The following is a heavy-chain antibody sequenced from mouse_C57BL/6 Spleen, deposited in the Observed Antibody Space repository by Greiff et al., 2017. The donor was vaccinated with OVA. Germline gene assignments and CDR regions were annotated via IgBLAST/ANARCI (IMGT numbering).Heavy chain of an antibody. CDR3: ARQITTVVATDYFDY. CDR2: ISSGGSYT. CDR1: GFTFSSYG. D-gene: IGHD1-1*01. J-gene: IGHJ2*01. Sequence: EVKVVESGGDLVKPGGSLKLSCAASGFTFSSYGMSWVRQTPDKRLEWVATISSGGSYTYYPDSVKGRFTISRDNAKNTLYLQMSSLKSEDTAMYYCARQITTVVATDYFDYWGQGTTLTVSS. V-gene: IGHV5-6*01.